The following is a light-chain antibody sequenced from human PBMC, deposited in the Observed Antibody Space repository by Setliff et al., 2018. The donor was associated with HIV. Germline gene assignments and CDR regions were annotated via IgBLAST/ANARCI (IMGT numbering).Light chain of an antibody. CDR1: SSDVGGYNY. CDR3: SSYAITNTRP. J-gene: IGLJ1*01. Sequence: SALTQPASVSGSPGQSITISCTGTSSDVGGYNYVSWYQQHPGKAPKLMIYEVSNRPSGVSNRFSGSKSGNTASLTISGLQTEDEADYYCSSYAITNTRPFGTGTKVTV. CDR2: EVS. V-gene: IGLV2-14*01.